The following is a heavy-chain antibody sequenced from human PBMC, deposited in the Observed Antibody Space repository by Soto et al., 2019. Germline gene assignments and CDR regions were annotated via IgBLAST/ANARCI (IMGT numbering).Heavy chain of an antibody. CDR3: ANLSPNWYFDL. CDR1: AGSISSYY. CDR2: IYYSGST. J-gene: IGHJ2*01. Sequence: QVQLQESGPGLVKPSETLSLTCTVSAGSISSYYWSWIRQPPGKGLEWLGSIYYSGSTNYNPSLKSRGAMSVDTPKNQFSLELSSVTAADTAVYFCANLSPNWYFDLWGRGTLVTVSS. V-gene: IGHV4-59*01.